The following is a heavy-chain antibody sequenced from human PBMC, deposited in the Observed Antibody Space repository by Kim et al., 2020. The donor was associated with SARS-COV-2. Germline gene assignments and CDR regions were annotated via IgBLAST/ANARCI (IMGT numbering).Heavy chain of an antibody. CDR1: GFTFSDYW. CDR3: VRGIGDS. CDR2: IYTYGSMT. V-gene: IGHV3-74*01. J-gene: IGHJ4*02. D-gene: IGHD1-26*01. Sequence: GGSLRLSCTASGFTFSDYWMHWVRQVPGKGLVWVSRIYTYGSMTTYADSVKGRFTISRDNANNRLYLRMNSLRAEDTAVYYCVRGIGDSWGQGALVTVSS.